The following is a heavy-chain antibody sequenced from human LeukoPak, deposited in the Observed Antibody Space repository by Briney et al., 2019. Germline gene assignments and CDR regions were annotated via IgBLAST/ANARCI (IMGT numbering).Heavy chain of an antibody. J-gene: IGHJ4*02. CDR2: ISWNSGSI. D-gene: IGHD1-1*01. CDR1: GFTFDDYA. V-gene: IGHV3-9*01. Sequence: PGRSLRLSCAASGFTFDDYAMQWVRQAPGKALEWVSGISWNSGSIGYADSVKGRFTISRDNSKNSLFVQMNSLRAEDTAVYFCAKSRSGSANWPLQIFDNWGQGTLVTVSS. CDR3: AKSRSGSANWPLQIFDN.